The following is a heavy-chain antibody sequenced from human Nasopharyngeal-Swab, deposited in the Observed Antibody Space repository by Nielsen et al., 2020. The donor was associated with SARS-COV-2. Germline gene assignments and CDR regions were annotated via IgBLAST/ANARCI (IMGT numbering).Heavy chain of an antibody. CDR2: ISYDGSNK. J-gene: IGHJ6*02. D-gene: IGHD2-2*01. CDR3: AKVWGRHIVAVPAAPVGGMDV. V-gene: IGHV3-30*18. Sequence: GESLKISCAASGFTFSSYGMHWVRQAPGKGLEWVAVISYDGSNKYYADSVKGRFTISRDNSKNTLYLQMNSLRAEDTAVYYCAKVWGRHIVAVPAAPVGGMDVWGQGTTVTVSS. CDR1: GFTFSSYG.